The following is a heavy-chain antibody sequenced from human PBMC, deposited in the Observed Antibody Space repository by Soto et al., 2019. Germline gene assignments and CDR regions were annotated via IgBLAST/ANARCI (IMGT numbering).Heavy chain of an antibody. CDR1: GYTFTSYY. D-gene: IGHD3-10*01. CDR3: ARDNTGLDYYGRDV. V-gene: IGHV1-69*13. CDR2: IIPIFGTA. J-gene: IGHJ6*02. Sequence: ASVKVSCKASGYTFTSYYMHWVRQAPGQGLEWMGGIIPIFGTANYAQKFQGRVTITADESTSTAYMELSSLRSEDTAVYYCARDNTGLDYYGRDVWGQGTTVTVPS.